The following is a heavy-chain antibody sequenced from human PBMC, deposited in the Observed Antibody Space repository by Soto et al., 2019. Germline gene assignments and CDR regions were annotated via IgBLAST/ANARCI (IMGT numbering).Heavy chain of an antibody. CDR2: IIPISGTP. D-gene: IGHD2-15*01. CDR3: ALGPLGYCSGGSCYYAAH. V-gene: IGHV1-69*13. CDR1: VGPFRSFA. Sequence: SVKVSCKASVGPFRSFAISWVRQAPGQGLEWMGGIIPISGTPNYAQKFQGRVTITADESTSTVYMELSSLRSEDTAVYYCALGPLGYCSGGSCYYAAHWGQGTQVTVSS. J-gene: IGHJ4*02.